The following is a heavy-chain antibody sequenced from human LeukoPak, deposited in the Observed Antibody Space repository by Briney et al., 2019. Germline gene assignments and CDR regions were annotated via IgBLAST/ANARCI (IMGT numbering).Heavy chain of an antibody. CDR2: FDPEDGET. V-gene: IGHV1-24*01. CDR3: ATAYSGSYWIDY. CDR1: GYTLTKLS. J-gene: IGHJ4*02. D-gene: IGHD1-26*01. Sequence: ASVKVSCKVSGYTLTKLSMHWVRQAPGKGLEWMGGFDPEDGETIYAQKFQGRVTMTEDTSTDTAYMELSSLRSEDTAVYYCATAYSGSYWIDYWGQGTLVTVSS.